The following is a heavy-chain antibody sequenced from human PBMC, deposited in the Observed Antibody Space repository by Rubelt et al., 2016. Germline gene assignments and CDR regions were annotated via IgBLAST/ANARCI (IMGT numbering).Heavy chain of an antibody. D-gene: IGHD2-8*02. CDR2: IYPSGST. CDR3: ARIDFNTWSPYFDY. V-gene: IGHV4-4*07. Sequence: QVQLQESGPGLVKPSEALSLTCTVSGGSISSYYWSWIRQPAGKGLEWIGRIYPSGSTNYNPSLKSRVTMSVDTSKNQFSLKLSSVTAADTAVYYSARIDFNTWSPYFDYWGQGTLVTVSS. CDR1: GGSISSYY. J-gene: IGHJ4*02.